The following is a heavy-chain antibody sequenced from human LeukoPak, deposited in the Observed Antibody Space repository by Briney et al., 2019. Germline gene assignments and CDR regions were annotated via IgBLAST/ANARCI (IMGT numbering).Heavy chain of an antibody. CDR2: ISYSGGP. J-gene: IGHJ4*02. CDR3: ARGRDLGQDY. V-gene: IGHV4-59*02. Sequence: PSETLSPTCTVSGASVNSFYWNWIRQPPGKALEWIGYISYSGGPIYNPSLKSRVTMSIDTSKNQFSLKLNSVTAADTAVYFCARGRDLGQDYWGQGTLVTVSS. D-gene: IGHD3-16*01. CDR1: GASVNSFY.